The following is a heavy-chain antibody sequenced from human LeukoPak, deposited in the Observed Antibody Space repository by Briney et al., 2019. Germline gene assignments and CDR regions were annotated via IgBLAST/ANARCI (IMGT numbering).Heavy chain of an antibody. V-gene: IGHV3-30*18. CDR2: VSSDGSNK. CDR1: GFTFSNFG. Sequence: GGSLRLSCAASGFTFSNFGMHWVRQAPGKGLEWVAVVSSDGSNKYYADSVKGRFTISRDNSKNTVYLQMNSLRAEDTAVYFCAKDIGSGYSSAWVNYWGQGTLVTVSS. J-gene: IGHJ4*02. CDR3: AKDIGSGYSSAWVNY. D-gene: IGHD6-19*01.